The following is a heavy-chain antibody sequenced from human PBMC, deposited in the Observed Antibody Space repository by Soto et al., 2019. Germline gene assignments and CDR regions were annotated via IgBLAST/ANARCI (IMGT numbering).Heavy chain of an antibody. D-gene: IGHD6-6*01. CDR3: ARGPRPLYSTSFCYFDY. Sequence: GGSLRLSCAASGFTFSTYAMSWVRLAPGKGLEWVSAISGSGGSSYYADSVKGRFTISRDNSKDTLFLQMNSLRAEDTGLYYCARGPRPLYSTSFCYFDYWGQGILVTVSS. J-gene: IGHJ4*02. V-gene: IGHV3-23*01. CDR1: GFTFSTYA. CDR2: ISGSGGSS.